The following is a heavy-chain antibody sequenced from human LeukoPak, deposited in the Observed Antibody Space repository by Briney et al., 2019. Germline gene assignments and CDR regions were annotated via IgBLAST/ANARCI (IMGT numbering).Heavy chain of an antibody. Sequence: ASVKVSCKASGYTLTGYYVHWVRQAPGQGLECMGWINPYSGDTNYAQKFQRRVTMTRDTSISTAYMELSSLKSDDTAVYYCARVAMSGIGSDDFWGQGTLVTASS. CDR2: INPYSGDT. CDR1: GYTLTGYY. J-gene: IGHJ4*02. V-gene: IGHV1-2*02. D-gene: IGHD1-26*01. CDR3: ARVAMSGIGSDDF.